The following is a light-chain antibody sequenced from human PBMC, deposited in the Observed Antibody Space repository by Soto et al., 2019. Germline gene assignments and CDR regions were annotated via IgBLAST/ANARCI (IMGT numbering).Light chain of an antibody. CDR1: QSVTSTY. J-gene: IGKJ1*01. CDR2: ATS. Sequence: TQSPSTLAFSPGEKATLPCRAVQSVTSTYMAWYQQKPGQAPRLLIYATSFRATGIPDRFRGSGSGTDFTLTISSLEPEDSAVYYCQDSSTSPWPFGQGTKVDIK. V-gene: IGKV3-20*01. CDR3: QDSSTSPWP.